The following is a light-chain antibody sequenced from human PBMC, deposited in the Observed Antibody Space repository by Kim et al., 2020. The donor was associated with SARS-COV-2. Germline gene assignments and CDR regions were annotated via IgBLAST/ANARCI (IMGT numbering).Light chain of an antibody. J-gene: IGKJ1*01. CDR2: GAS. CDR3: QQYNNWPPWT. V-gene: IGKV3-15*01. Sequence: EGEMTQSPATLSVSPGERATLSCRASQSVGSSLAWYQHKPGQAPTLLIYGASTRATGIPTRFSGSGSGTEFTLTISSLQSEDFAVYYCQQYNNWPPWTFGQGTKVDIK. CDR1: QSVGSS.